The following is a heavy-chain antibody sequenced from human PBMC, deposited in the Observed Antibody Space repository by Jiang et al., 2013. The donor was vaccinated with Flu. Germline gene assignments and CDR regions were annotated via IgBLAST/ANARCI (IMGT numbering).Heavy chain of an antibody. D-gene: IGHD6-19*01. CDR3: ARVWLSYFFDH. Sequence: VQLVESGGGVVQPGRSLRLSCAASGFTFSSYGMHWVRQAPGKGLEWVAYISDDGSEKSHAAAVKGRFTVSRDKSKNILYLQMNSLQREDTAVYYCARVWLSYFFDHWGQGSWSPSP. V-gene: IGHV3-30-3*01. CDR2: ISDDGSEK. J-gene: IGHJ4*02. CDR1: GFTFSSYG.